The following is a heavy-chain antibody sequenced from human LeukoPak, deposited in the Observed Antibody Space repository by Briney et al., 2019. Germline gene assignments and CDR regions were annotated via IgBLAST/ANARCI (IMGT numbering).Heavy chain of an antibody. V-gene: IGHV3-23*01. CDR2: ISGGGTRT. Sequence: GGSLRLSCAASGFIFHTYAMGWVRQAPGKGPVWVSAISGGGTRTYYADSVTGRFTISRDNSKNTVYLQMNSLRGEDTAVYFCAKGGGRGDYDLTGRSSTHFDSWGQGTLVVVSS. CDR3: AKGGGRGDYDLTGRSSTHFDS. J-gene: IGHJ4*02. D-gene: IGHD4-17*01. CDR1: GFIFHTYA.